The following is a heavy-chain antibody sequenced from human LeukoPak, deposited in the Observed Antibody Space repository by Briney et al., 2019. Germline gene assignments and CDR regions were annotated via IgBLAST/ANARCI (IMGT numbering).Heavy chain of an antibody. CDR2: IWYDGSNK. V-gene: IGHV3-33*01. CDR3: ARESIAARPWVDY. J-gene: IGHJ4*02. CDR1: GFTFSSYG. D-gene: IGHD6-6*01. Sequence: GGSLRLSCAASGFTFSSYGMHWVRQAPGKGLEWVAVIWYDGSNKYYADSVKGRFTISRDNSKNTLYLQMNSLRAEDTAVYYCARESIAARPWVDYWGQGTLVTVSS.